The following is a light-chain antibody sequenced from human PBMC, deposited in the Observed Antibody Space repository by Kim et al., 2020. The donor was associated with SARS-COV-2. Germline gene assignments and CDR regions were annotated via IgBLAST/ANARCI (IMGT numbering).Light chain of an antibody. CDR2: GAA. Sequence: PGSQGERVTCACRASRSVINNLAWYQQKPGQAPRLLTYGAATRATDIPARFSGSGSGTEFTLTISSLQSEDVAVYYCQQYNDWWTFGQGTKVDIK. CDR3: QQYNDWWT. CDR1: RSVINN. J-gene: IGKJ1*01. V-gene: IGKV3-15*01.